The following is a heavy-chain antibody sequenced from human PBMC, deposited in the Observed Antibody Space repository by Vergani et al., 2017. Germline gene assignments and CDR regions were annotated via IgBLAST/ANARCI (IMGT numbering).Heavy chain of an antibody. CDR3: AKDIEDYSPNSVAFDI. Sequence: EVQLVESGGGLVQPGRSLRLSCAASGFTFDDYAMHWVRQAPGKGLEWVSGISWNSGSIGYADSVKGRFTISRDNAKNSLYLQMNSLRAEDTALYYCAKDIEDYSPNSVAFDIWGQGTMVTVSS. CDR1: GFTFDDYA. J-gene: IGHJ3*02. CDR2: ISWNSGSI. D-gene: IGHD4-11*01. V-gene: IGHV3-9*01.